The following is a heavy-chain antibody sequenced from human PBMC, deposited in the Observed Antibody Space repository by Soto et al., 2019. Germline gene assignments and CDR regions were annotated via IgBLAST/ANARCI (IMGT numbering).Heavy chain of an antibody. CDR3: ARGSNGYHFDY. CDR2: ISSNGGST. J-gene: IGHJ4*02. CDR1: GFTFSSYA. D-gene: IGHD5-12*01. Sequence: EVQLVESGGGLVQPGGSLRLSCAASGFTFSSYAMHWVRQAPGKGLEYVSVISSNGGSTYYGNSLKGRFTISRDNSKNTLYLQMGSLRAEDMAVYYCARGSNGYHFDYWGQGTLVTVSS. V-gene: IGHV3-64*01.